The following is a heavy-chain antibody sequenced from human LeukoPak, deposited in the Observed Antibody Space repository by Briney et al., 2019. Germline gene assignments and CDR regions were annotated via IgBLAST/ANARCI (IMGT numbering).Heavy chain of an antibody. Sequence: PSETLSLTCTVSGGSISSSSYYWGWIRQPPGKGLEWIGSIYYSGSTYYNPSLKSRVTISVDTSKNQFSLKLSSVTAADTAVYYCARDPLYYYGSGSYFHDYWGQGTLVTVSS. CDR1: GGSISSSSYY. D-gene: IGHD3-10*01. J-gene: IGHJ4*02. CDR2: IYYSGST. V-gene: IGHV4-39*02. CDR3: ARDPLYYYGSGSYFHDY.